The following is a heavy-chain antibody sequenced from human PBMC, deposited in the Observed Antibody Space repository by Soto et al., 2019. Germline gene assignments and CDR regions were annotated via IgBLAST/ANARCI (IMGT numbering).Heavy chain of an antibody. V-gene: IGHV1-69*08. CDR3: ARDQGYYYYMDD. CDR2: IIPILGIA. Sequence: QVQLVQSGAEVKKPGSSVKVSCKASGGTFSSYTISWVRQAPGQGLEWMGRIIPILGIANYAQKFQGRVTITADKSTSTAYMELSSLSSEDTAVYYCARDQGYYYYMDDWGKGTTVTVSS. J-gene: IGHJ6*03. CDR1: GGTFSSYT.